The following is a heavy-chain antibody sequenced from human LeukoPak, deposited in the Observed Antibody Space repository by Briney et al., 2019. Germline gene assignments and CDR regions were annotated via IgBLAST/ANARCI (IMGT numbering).Heavy chain of an antibody. D-gene: IGHD2-15*01. Sequence: SVKVSCKASGGTFSSYAISWVRQAPGQGLEWMGGIIPIFGTANYAQKFQGRVTITTDESTSTAYMELSSMRSEDTAVYYCARAGRGGSTNWFDPWGQGTLVTVSS. J-gene: IGHJ5*02. CDR2: IIPIFGTA. CDR1: GGTFSSYA. CDR3: ARAGRGGSTNWFDP. V-gene: IGHV1-69*05.